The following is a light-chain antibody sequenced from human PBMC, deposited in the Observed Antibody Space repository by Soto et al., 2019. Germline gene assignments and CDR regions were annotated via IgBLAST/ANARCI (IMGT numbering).Light chain of an antibody. CDR2: GAS. CDR1: QSVSSSY. J-gene: IGKJ1*01. CDR3: QQYDSSPRT. V-gene: IGKV3-20*01. Sequence: EIVLTQSPGTLSLSPGERATLSCRASQSVSSSYLAWYQQKPGQAPRLLIYGASTRATGIPARFSGSGSGTEFTLIISSLQSEDFAVYYCQQYDSSPRTFGQGTKVDIK.